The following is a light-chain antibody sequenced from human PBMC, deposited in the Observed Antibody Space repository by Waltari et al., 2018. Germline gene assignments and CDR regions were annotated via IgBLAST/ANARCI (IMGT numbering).Light chain of an antibody. CDR1: NSDVGNYNL. J-gene: IGLJ1*01. CDR2: EVI. Sequence: QSALTQPASVSGTPGQSITISCTGTNSDVGNYNLVSWYQHHPGEAPKLRICEVIKRPSGVSNRFAGSKSCNTASLTISGLQAEDEADYYCCSYAGSGTYVFGTGTKVTVL. CDR3: CSYAGSGTYV. V-gene: IGLV2-23*02.